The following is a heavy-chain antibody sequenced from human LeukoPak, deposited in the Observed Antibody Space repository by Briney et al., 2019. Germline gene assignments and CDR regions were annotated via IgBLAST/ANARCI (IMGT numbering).Heavy chain of an antibody. CDR3: ARQGGDNGYYYFAF. D-gene: IGHD4-17*01. CDR2: VYYIDIT. CDR1: GDSIKISHYY. Sequence: PSETLSLTCSVSGDSIKISHYYGRWIRQPPGQGLESIASVYYIDITYYTPSRRSRVTISIDTSKNQCSPKLTSVTAADTAVFYWARQGGDNGYYYFAFGGQGTLLTVSS. V-gene: IGHV4-39*01. J-gene: IGHJ4*02.